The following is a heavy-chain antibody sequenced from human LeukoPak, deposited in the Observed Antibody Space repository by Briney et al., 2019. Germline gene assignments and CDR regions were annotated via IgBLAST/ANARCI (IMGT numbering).Heavy chain of an antibody. CDR1: GFTFSSYA. CDR3: AKDGEDCSSTSCYTYFDY. J-gene: IGHJ4*02. CDR2: ISGSGGST. Sequence: GGSLRLSCAASGFTFSSYAMSWVRQAPGKGLEWVSAISGSGGSTYYADSVKGRFTISRDNSKNTLYLQMNSLGAEDTAVYYCAKDGEDCSSTSCYTYFDYWGQGTLVTVSS. D-gene: IGHD2-2*02. V-gene: IGHV3-23*01.